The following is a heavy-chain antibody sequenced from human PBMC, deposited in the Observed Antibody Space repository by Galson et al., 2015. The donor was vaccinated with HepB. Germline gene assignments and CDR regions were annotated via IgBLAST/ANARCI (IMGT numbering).Heavy chain of an antibody. CDR3: TTDPVVWVGYPFDY. CDR2: IKSKTDGGTT. CDR1: GFTFSNAW. J-gene: IGHJ4*02. D-gene: IGHD2-15*01. V-gene: IGHV3-15*01. Sequence: SLRLSCAASGFTFSNAWMSWVRQAPGKGLEWVGRIKSKTDGGTTDYAAPVKGRFTISRDDSKNTLYLQMNSLKTEDTAVYYCTTDPVVWVGYPFDYWGQGTLVTVSS.